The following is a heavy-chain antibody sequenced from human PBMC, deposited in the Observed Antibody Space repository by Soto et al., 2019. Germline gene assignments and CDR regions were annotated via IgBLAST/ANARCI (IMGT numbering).Heavy chain of an antibody. CDR2: INSDGSTT. CDR3: ASWFRLAYYYYFMDV. CDR1: GFTFSRYW. Sequence: GGSLRLSCAASGFTFSRYWMHWVRQAPGKGLEWVSRINSDGSTTSHADSVKGRFTISRDNAKNTLYLQMNSLRAEDTAVYYCASWFRLAYYYYFMDVWGKGTKVTVSS. V-gene: IGHV3-74*01. D-gene: IGHD3-10*01. J-gene: IGHJ6*03.